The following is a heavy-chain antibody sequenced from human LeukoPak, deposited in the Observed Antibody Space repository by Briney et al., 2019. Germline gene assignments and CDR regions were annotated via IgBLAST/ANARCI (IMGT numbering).Heavy chain of an antibody. V-gene: IGHV1-46*01. CDR2: INPSGGST. CDR3: ARSIVVVTADDAFDI. D-gene: IGHD2-21*02. Sequence: ASVKVSCKASGYTFTSYYMHWVRQAPGQGLEWMGIINPSGGSTSYAQKFQGRVTITADKSTSTAYMELSSLRSEDTAVYYCARSIVVVTADDAFDIWGQGTMVTVSS. CDR1: GYTFTSYY. J-gene: IGHJ3*02.